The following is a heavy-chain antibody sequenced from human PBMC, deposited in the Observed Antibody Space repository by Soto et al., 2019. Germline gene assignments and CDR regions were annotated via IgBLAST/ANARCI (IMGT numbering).Heavy chain of an antibody. D-gene: IGHD6-6*01. Sequence: GGSLRLSCAASGFTFSSYSMNWVRQAPGKGLEWVSSISSSSSYIYYADSVKGRFTISRDNAKNSLYLQMNSLRAEDTAVYYCARDALSVADSSSFYYYYYMDVWGKGTTVTVSS. V-gene: IGHV3-21*01. CDR3: ARDALSVADSSSFYYYYYMDV. CDR1: GFTFSSYS. J-gene: IGHJ6*03. CDR2: ISSSSSYI.